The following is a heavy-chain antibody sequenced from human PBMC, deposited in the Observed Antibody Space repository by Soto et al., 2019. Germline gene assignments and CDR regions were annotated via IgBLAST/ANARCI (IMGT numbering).Heavy chain of an antibody. CDR3: GRVVFGGFSFFDY. CDR2: IYSGGST. D-gene: IGHD5-12*01. J-gene: IGHJ4*02. Sequence: PGGSLRLSCAASGFAVSSNYMSWVRQAPGKGLVWVSVIYSGGSTYYADSVKGRFTISRDSSKNKLYLQMNSLRAEDTAVYYCGRVVFGGFSFFDYWGQGTLVTVSS. CDR1: GFAVSSNY. V-gene: IGHV3-53*01.